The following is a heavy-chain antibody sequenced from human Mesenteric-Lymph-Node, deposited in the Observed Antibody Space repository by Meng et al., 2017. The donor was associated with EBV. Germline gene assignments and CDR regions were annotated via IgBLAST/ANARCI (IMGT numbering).Heavy chain of an antibody. CDR2: INHSGST. J-gene: IGHJ4*02. Sequence: GHLQPWGAGLLQPSETLSLTCAVYGGSFSGYYWSWIRQPPGKGLEWIGEINHSGSTNYNPSLKSRVTISVDTSKNQFSLKLSSVTAADTAVYYCARVFPDLDYWGQGTLVTVSS. CDR1: GGSFSGYY. V-gene: IGHV4-34*01. CDR3: ARVFPDLDY.